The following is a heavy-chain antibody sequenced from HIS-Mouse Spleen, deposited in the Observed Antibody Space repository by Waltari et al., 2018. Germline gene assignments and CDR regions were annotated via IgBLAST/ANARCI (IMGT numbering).Heavy chain of an antibody. J-gene: IGHJ2*01. CDR2: IVYSGST. Sequence: QLQLQESGPGLVKPSETLSLTCTVSGCSISSSSYYWGWIRQPPGKGLEWIWSIVYSGSTYYNPALKIRVTISVDTSKNQFALRLSSVTAADTAVYYCAREIPYSSSWYDWYFDLWGRGTLVTVSS. V-gene: IGHV4-39*07. D-gene: IGHD6-13*01. CDR1: GCSISSSSYY. CDR3: AREIPYSSSWYDWYFDL.